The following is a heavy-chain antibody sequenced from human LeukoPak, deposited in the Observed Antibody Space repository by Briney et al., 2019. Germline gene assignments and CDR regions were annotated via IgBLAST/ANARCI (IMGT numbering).Heavy chain of an antibody. V-gene: IGHV3-49*03. CDR2: IRADAHAATA. D-gene: IGHD2-21*01. CDR1: GFPFGDHA. Sequence: GGSLRLSCIASGFPFGDHAMGWFRQAPEKGLEWVGFIRADAHAATAEYAVSVRGRFIISRDDSKSIAYLQMNSLQPEDTAVYFCAKNRRGAYSYYFDHWGQGTLVTVSS. CDR3: AKNRRGAYSYYFDH. J-gene: IGHJ4*02.